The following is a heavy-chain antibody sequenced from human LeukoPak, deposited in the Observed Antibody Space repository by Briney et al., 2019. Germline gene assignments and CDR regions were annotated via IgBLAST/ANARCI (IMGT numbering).Heavy chain of an antibody. CDR2: IIPIFGTA. CDR1: GGTFSSYA. V-gene: IGHV1-69*13. Sequence: ASAKVSCKASGGTFSSYAISWVRQAPGQGLEWMGGIIPIFGTANYAQKFQGRVTITADESTSTAYMELSSLRSEDTAVYYCARENYDILTGSLDYWGQGTLVTVSS. CDR3: ARENYDILTGSLDY. D-gene: IGHD3-9*01. J-gene: IGHJ4*02.